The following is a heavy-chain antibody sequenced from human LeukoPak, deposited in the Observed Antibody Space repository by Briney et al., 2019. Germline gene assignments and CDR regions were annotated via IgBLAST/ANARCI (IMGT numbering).Heavy chain of an antibody. CDR3: AKDSGYSYGYTSY. CDR1: GFTFSNAW. D-gene: IGHD5-18*01. V-gene: IGHV3-23*01. Sequence: PGGSLRLSCAASGFTFSNAWMSWVRQAPGKGLEWVSAISGSGGSTYYADSVKGRFTISRDNSKNTLYLQMNSLRAEDTAVYYCAKDSGYSYGYTSYWGQGTLVTVSS. J-gene: IGHJ4*02. CDR2: ISGSGGST.